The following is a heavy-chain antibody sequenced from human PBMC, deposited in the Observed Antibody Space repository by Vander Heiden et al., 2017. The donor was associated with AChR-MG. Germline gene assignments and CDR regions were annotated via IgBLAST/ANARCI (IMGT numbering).Heavy chain of an antibody. CDR2: IYSGGST. J-gene: IGHJ4*02. V-gene: IGHV3-53*01. CDR1: GFTVSSNY. Sequence: EVQLVESGGGLIQPGGSLRRSCAASGFTVSSNYMGWVRQAPGKGLEWVSVIYSGGSTYYADSVKGRFTISRDNSKNTLYLQMNSLRAEDTAVYYCERDTGYCSGGSCYNLWGQGTLVTVSS. D-gene: IGHD2-15*01. CDR3: ERDTGYCSGGSCYNL.